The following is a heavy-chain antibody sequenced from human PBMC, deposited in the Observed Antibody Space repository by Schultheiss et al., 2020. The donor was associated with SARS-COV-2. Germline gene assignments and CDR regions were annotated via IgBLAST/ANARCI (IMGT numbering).Heavy chain of an antibody. D-gene: IGHD1-1*01. CDR3: ARDNRGWGTNLLYYYGMDV. CDR2: IYYSGST. Sequence: SETLSLTCTVSGGSISSSSYYWGWIRQPPGKGLEWIGYIYYSGSTNYNPSLKSRVTISVDTSKNQFSLKLSSVTAADTAVYYCARDNRGWGTNLLYYYGMDVWGQGTTVTVSS. CDR1: GGSISSSSYY. J-gene: IGHJ6*02. V-gene: IGHV4-61*05.